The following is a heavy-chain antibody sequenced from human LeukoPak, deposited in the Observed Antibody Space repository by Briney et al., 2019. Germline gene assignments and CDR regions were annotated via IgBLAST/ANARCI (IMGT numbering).Heavy chain of an antibody. D-gene: IGHD3-22*01. CDR2: INHSGST. Sequence: SETLSLTCAVYGGSFSGYYWSWIRQPPGKGLEWIGEINHSGSTNYNPSLKSRVTISVDTSKNQFSLKLSSVTAADTAVYYCARALRNYYDSSGYYSLGYWGQGTLVTVSS. J-gene: IGHJ4*02. V-gene: IGHV4-34*01. CDR1: GGSFSGYY. CDR3: ARALRNYYDSSGYYSLGY.